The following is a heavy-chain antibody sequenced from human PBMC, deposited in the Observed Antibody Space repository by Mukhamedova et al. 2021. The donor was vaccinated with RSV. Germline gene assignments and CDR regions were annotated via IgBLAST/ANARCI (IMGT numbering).Heavy chain of an antibody. D-gene: IGHD2-2*01. CDR3: ARGSCSSTSCYRYYYYMDV. V-gene: IGHV1-69*06. J-gene: IGHJ6*03. CDR2: GTA. Sequence: GTANYAQKFQGRVTITADKSTSTAYMELSSLRSEDTAVYYCARGSCSSTSCYRYYYYMDVWGKGTTVTVSS.